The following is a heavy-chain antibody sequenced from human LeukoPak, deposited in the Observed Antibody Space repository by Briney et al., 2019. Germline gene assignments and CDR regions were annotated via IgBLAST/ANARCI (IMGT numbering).Heavy chain of an antibody. CDR2: ISWNSGSI. CDR1: GFTFDDYA. CDR3: AKDTVSYASGSSFDY. J-gene: IGHJ4*02. Sequence: GGSLRLSCAASGFTFDDYAMHWVRQAPGKGLEWVSGISWNSGSIGYADSVKGRFTISRDNAKNSLYLQMNSLRAEDTALYYCAKDTVSYASGSSFDYWGQGTLVTVSS. V-gene: IGHV3-9*01. D-gene: IGHD3-10*01.